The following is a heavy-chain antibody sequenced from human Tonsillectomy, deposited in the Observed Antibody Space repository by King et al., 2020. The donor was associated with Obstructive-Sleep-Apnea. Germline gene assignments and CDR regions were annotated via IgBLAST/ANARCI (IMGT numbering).Heavy chain of an antibody. J-gene: IGHJ6*02. Sequence: VQLVESGGGVVQPGRSLRLSCAASGFTFSSYGMHWVRQAPGKGLEWVAVISYDGSNKYYADSVKGRFTISRDNSKNTLYLQMNSLRAEDTAVYYCATDYHYYYYGMDVWGHGTTVTVSS. CDR1: GFTFSSYG. V-gene: IGHV3-30*03. CDR2: ISYDGSNK. CDR3: ATDYHYYYYGMDV. D-gene: IGHD4-11*01.